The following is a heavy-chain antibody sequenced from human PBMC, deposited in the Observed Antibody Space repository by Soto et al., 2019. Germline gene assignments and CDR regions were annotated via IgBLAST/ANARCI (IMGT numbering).Heavy chain of an antibody. Sequence: QVQLQESGPGLVKPSETLSLTCSVSGGSVSNYYWSWFRQPAGKGLEWMGRIYTGGSTNYNPSLKSRVTLSVDTSKNQFSLRLTSVTAADTAVYYCARANVGPPGGGSWTMPFDFWGQGTLVTVSS. D-gene: IGHD2-15*01. V-gene: IGHV4-4*07. CDR1: GGSVSNYY. J-gene: IGHJ4*02. CDR2: IYTGGST. CDR3: ARANVGPPGGGSWTMPFDF.